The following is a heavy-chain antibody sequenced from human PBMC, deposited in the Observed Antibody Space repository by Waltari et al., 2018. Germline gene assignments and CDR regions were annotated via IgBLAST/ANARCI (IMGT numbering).Heavy chain of an antibody. CDR2: IRSKSKGATT. V-gene: IGHV3-15*01. CDR1: GLTFRNAW. D-gene: IGHD5-18*01. Sequence: EVQLVESGGGLAKPGGSLRLSCVASGLTFRNAWMSWVRKAPWRGREGGGPIRSKSKGATTDYAAPVKGRFTISREDSKNMLYLQMNSLKTEDTAVYYCTTEDLNGYTYGYFDYWGQGALVTVSS. J-gene: IGHJ4*02. CDR3: TTEDLNGYTYGYFDY.